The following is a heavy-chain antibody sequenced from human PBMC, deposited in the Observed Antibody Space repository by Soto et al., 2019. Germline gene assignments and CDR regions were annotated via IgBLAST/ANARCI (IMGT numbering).Heavy chain of an antibody. CDR3: AKTGFWSGYRVVDY. D-gene: IGHD3-3*01. Sequence: QLQLQESGPGLVKPSETLSLTCTVSGGSISSCSSYWGWIRQPPGKGLEWIGSINYSGSTYYNPSLKSRITISVDTSKNQFSLKLSSVTAADTAVYFCAKTGFWSGYRVVDYWGQGTLVTVSS. CDR2: INYSGST. V-gene: IGHV4-39*01. CDR1: GGSISSCSSY. J-gene: IGHJ4*02.